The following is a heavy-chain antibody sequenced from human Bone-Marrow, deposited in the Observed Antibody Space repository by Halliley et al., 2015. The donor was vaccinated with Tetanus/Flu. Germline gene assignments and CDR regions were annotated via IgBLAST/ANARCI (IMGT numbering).Heavy chain of an antibody. CDR2: DGSNE. V-gene: IGHV3-33*01. CDR3: ARGHTYYDILTDSSRYFDF. Sequence: DGSNELYADSVKGRFTISRDKSKNTLFLQMNSLRAEDTAVYYCARGHTYYDILTDSSRYFDFWGRGTLVTVSS. J-gene: IGHJ2*01. D-gene: IGHD3-9*01.